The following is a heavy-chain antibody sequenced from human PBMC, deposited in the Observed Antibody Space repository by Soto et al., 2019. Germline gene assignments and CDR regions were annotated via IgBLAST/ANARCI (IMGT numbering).Heavy chain of an antibody. D-gene: IGHD6-6*01. CDR1: GFTFSGYG. J-gene: IGHJ4*02. CDR3: AKRVEYSSSTHYFDS. V-gene: IGHV3-23*01. Sequence: GGSLRLSCAAAGFTFSGYGMSWVRQAPGKGLEWVSAIDDSGVSTYYADSVKGRFTISRDNSKNTLYLQMNSLRAEDTAVYYCAKRVEYSSSTHYFDSWGQGTLVTVSS. CDR2: IDDSGVST.